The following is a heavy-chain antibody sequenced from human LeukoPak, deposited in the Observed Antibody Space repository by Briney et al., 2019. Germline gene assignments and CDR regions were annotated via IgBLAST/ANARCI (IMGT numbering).Heavy chain of an antibody. CDR2: IIPIFGTA. CDR1: GGTFSSYA. Sequence: SVKVSCKACGGTFSSYAISWVRQAPGQGVEWMGGIIPIFGTANYAQKFQGRVTTTADESTSTAYMELSSLRSEDTAVYYCARLTEGAVAPIYLGGYYYGMDVWGQGTTVTVSS. CDR3: ARLTEGAVAPIYLGGYYYGMDV. D-gene: IGHD6-19*01. J-gene: IGHJ6*02. V-gene: IGHV1-69*01.